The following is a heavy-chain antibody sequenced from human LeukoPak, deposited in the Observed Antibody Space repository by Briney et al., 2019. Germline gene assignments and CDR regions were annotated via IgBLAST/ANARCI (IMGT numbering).Heavy chain of an antibody. CDR3: ARDVFSGYSCGGGDCYPDY. J-gene: IGHJ4*02. D-gene: IGHD2-21*02. CDR1: GYTFTGYY. CDR2: INPNSGGT. V-gene: IGHV1-2*02. Sequence: ASVKVSCKASGYTFTGYYMHWVRQAPGQGLEWMGWINPNSGGTNYAQKFQGRVTMTRDTSISTAYTELSRLRSDDTAVYYCARDVFSGYSCGGGDCYPDYWGQGTLVTVSS.